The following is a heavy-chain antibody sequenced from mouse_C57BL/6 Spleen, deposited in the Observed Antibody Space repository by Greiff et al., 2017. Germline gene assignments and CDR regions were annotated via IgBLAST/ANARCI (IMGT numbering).Heavy chain of an antibody. V-gene: IGHV1-61*01. CDR3: ARGGYYDYPYAMDY. J-gene: IGHJ4*01. Sequence: QVQLQQPGAELVRPGSSVKLSCKASGYNFTSYWMDWVKQRPGQGLEWIGNIYPSDSETHYNQKFKDKATLTVDKSSSTAYMQLSSLTSEDSAVYYCARGGYYDYPYAMDYWGQGTSVTVSS. D-gene: IGHD2-4*01. CDR1: GYNFTSYW. CDR2: IYPSDSET.